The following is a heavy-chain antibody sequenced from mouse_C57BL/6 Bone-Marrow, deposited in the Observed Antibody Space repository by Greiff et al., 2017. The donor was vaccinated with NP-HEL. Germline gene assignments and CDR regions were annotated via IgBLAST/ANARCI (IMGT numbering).Heavy chain of an antibody. CDR3: ARGGGNYFIFDY. CDR1: GYTFTDYY. Sequence: VQLQESGAELVRPGDSVKLSCKASGYTFTDYYINWVKQRPGQGLEWIARIYPGSGNTYYNEKFKGKATLTAEKSSSTAYVQLSSLTSEDSAVYFCARGGGNYFIFDYWGQGTTLTVSS. J-gene: IGHJ2*01. D-gene: IGHD2-1*01. V-gene: IGHV1-76*01. CDR2: IYPGSGNT.